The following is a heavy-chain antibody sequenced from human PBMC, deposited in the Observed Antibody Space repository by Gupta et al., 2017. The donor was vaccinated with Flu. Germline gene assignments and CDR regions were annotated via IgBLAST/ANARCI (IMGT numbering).Heavy chain of an antibody. D-gene: IGHD6-19*01. Sequence: EVQLVETGGGLTQPGGALRLSFAAPGFTVSSNYMSWVRQAPGKGLEWVSVIYSGGSTYYADSVKGRFTISRDNSKNTLYLQMNSLRAEDTAVYYCASVYSSGWYSDYWGQGTLVTVSS. J-gene: IGHJ4*02. CDR1: GFTVSSNY. CDR3: ASVYSSGWYSDY. V-gene: IGHV3-53*02. CDR2: IYSGGST.